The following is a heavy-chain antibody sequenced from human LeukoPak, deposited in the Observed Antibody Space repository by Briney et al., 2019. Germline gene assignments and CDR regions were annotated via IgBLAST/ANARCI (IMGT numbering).Heavy chain of an antibody. J-gene: IGHJ4*02. CDR2: IYYSGNT. CDR3: ARRSDIVLMVYAMPSVYFDY. CDR1: GGSISSSSYY. V-gene: IGHV4-39*01. D-gene: IGHD2-8*01. Sequence: SETLSLTCTVSGGSISSSSYYWGWIRQPPGKGLEWIGSIYYSGNTYYNPSLKSRVTISVDTSKNQFSLKLSSVTAADTAVYYCARRSDIVLMVYAMPSVYFDYWGQGTLVTVSS.